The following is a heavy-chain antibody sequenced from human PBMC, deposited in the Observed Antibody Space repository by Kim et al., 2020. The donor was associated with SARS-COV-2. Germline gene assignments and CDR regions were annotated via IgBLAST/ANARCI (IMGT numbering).Heavy chain of an antibody. J-gene: IGHJ4*02. Sequence: YYAEPVKGRFTNSRDNSKNTLYLQMNSLTTEDTAVYYCARDANWGYYFDYWGQGTLVTVSS. CDR3: ARDANWGYYFDY. V-gene: IGHV3-30*03. D-gene: IGHD7-27*01.